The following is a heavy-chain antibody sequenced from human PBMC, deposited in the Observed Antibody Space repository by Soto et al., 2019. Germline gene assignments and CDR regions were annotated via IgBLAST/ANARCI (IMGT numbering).Heavy chain of an antibody. CDR3: ARDGDYGSGESTFWGFDI. Sequence: QVQLQESGPGLVIPSGTLSLTCAVSGASISSSQWWTWVRQPPGKGLEWIGDTHHSGNTHYNPSLKGRVTISLDKSNNQISLKLTSVTAADTAVYYCARDGDYGSGESTFWGFDIWGQGTMVIVSS. CDR1: GASISSSQW. J-gene: IGHJ3*02. V-gene: IGHV4-4*02. D-gene: IGHD3-10*01. CDR2: THHSGNT.